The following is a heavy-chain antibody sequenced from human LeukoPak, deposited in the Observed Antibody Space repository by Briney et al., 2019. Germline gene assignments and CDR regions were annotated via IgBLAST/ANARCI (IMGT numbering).Heavy chain of an antibody. V-gene: IGHV4-39*07. CDR3: ARESRYYGSGRYFPYYGMDV. D-gene: IGHD3-10*01. CDR1: GGSISSSYYY. CDR2: MYYSGST. Sequence: SETLSLTCTVSGGSISSSYYYWGWIRQPPGKGLEWFGRMYYSGSTYYHRSLNSRVPISVDTSKNQFSLKLSSVTAADTAVYYCARESRYYGSGRYFPYYGMDVWGQGTTVTVSS. J-gene: IGHJ6*02.